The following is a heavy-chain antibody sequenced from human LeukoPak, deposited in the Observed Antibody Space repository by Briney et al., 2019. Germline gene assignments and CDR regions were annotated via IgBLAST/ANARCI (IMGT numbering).Heavy chain of an antibody. Sequence: SETLSLTCTVSGGSISSYYWSWIRQPAGKGLEWIGRIYTSGSTNYNPSLKSRVTMSVDTSKNQFSLKLSSETAADTAVYYCARSAAWIQLWYYFDYWGQGTLVTVSS. CDR3: ARSAAWIQLWYYFDY. D-gene: IGHD5-18*01. V-gene: IGHV4-4*07. CDR1: GGSISSYY. CDR2: IYTSGST. J-gene: IGHJ4*02.